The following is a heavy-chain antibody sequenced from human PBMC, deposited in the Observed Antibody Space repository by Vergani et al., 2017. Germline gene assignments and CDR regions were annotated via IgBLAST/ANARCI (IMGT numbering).Heavy chain of an antibody. Sequence: QVQLQESGPGLVKPSETLSLTCTVSGGSISRYYWSWIRQPPGKGLEWIGYIYYSGSTNYNPSLKSRVTISVDTSKNVFSLKLSSVTAADTAVYYCARGIRYCSGGSCYLTPLDYWGQGTLVTVSS. CDR3: ARGIRYCSGGSCYLTPLDY. J-gene: IGHJ4*02. D-gene: IGHD2-15*01. V-gene: IGHV4-59*01. CDR1: GGSISRYY. CDR2: IYYSGST.